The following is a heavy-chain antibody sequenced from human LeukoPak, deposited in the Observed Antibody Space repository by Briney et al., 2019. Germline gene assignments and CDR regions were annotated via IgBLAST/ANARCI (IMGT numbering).Heavy chain of an antibody. CDR2: ISGSGGST. D-gene: IGHD3-22*01. Sequence: GGSLRLSCAASGFTFSSYAMSGVRQAPGKGLEWVSAISGSGGSTYYADSVKGRFTISRDNSKNTLYLQMNSLRAEDTAVYYCASPLDSSGYYLGYWGQGTLVTVSS. CDR1: GFTFSSYA. V-gene: IGHV3-23*01. CDR3: ASPLDSSGYYLGY. J-gene: IGHJ4*02.